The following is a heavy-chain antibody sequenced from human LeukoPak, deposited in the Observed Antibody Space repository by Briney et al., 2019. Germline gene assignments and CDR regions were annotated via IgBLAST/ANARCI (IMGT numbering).Heavy chain of an antibody. D-gene: IGHD3-22*01. CDR1: GGSFSGYY. CDR3: ARENYDSSGYIDAFDI. J-gene: IGHJ3*02. CDR2: INHSGST. V-gene: IGHV4-34*01. Sequence: SETLSLTCAVYGGSFSGYYWSWIRQPPGKGLEWIGEINHSGSTNYNPSLKSRVTISVDTSKNQFSLKLSSVTAADTAVYYCARENYDSSGYIDAFDIWGQGTMVTVSS.